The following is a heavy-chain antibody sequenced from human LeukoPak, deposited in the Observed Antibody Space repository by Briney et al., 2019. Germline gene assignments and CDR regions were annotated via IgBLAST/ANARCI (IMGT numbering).Heavy chain of an antibody. CDR3: ARDNDSRDPPHFDY. CDR1: GGTFSHSV. D-gene: IGHD3-16*01. J-gene: IGHJ4*02. V-gene: IGHV1-69*06. Sequence: GASVKLSCKASGGTFSHSVISWVRQAPGHGREWMGGFIPIFGTANPAQKCRGRVTITADKSTRTAYMELSSLRSEDTAVYDCARDNDSRDPPHFDYWGQGTLVTVSS. CDR2: FIPIFGTA.